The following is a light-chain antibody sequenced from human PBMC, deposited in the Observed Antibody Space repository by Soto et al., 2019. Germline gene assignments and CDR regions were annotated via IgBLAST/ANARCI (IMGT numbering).Light chain of an antibody. CDR2: EDT. CDR3: CSYAGSSTFVVI. V-gene: IGLV2-23*02. CDR1: SSDVGSYNL. J-gene: IGLJ2*01. Sequence: QSVLTQPASVSGSPGQSIAISCTGTSSDVGSYNLVSWYQQHPGKAPKLIIYEDTKRPSGISNRFSGSKSGNTASLTISGLQAEDEADYHCCSYAGSSTFVVIFGGGTKLTVL.